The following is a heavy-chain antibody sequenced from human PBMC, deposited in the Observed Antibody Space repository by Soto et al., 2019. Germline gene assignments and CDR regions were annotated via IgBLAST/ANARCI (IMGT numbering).Heavy chain of an antibody. CDR2: IKQDGSEK. Sequence: GGSLRLSCAASGFTFSSYWMSWVRQAPGKGLEWVANIKQDGSEKYYVDSVKGRFTISRDNAKNSLYLQMNSLRAEDTAVYYCARDLDYGDYYYYYGMDVWGQETTVTVSS. D-gene: IGHD4-17*01. J-gene: IGHJ6*02. CDR1: GFTFSSYW. CDR3: ARDLDYGDYYYYYGMDV. V-gene: IGHV3-7*01.